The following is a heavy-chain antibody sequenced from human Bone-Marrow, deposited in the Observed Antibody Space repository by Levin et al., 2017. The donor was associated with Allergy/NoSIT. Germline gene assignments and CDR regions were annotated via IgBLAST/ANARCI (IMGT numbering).Heavy chain of an antibody. J-gene: IGHJ4*02. V-gene: IGHV1-24*01. CDR3: VTTLYYSLLSGYYLAY. D-gene: IGHD3-3*01. CDR1: GYSLTDLS. Sequence: ASVKVSCKVFGYSLTDLSIHWVRQSPGKGLEWMGGFHPEDGETIYAQKFQGRVTMVEDTSTDTAFMELRSLISEDTAVYYCVTTLYYSLLSGYYLAYWGQGSLVTVSS. CDR2: FHPEDGET.